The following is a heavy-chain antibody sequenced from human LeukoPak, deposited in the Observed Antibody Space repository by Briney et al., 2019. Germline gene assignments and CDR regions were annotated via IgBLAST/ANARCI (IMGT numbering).Heavy chain of an antibody. CDR1: GFSFSTYG. J-gene: IGHJ4*02. Sequence: PGGSLRLSCAASGFSFSTYGMHWVRQAPGKGLEWVAFIRFDGTNKYYTDSVKGRFTISRDNSKNTLYMQMNSLRADDTAVYHCAKDRSSDWYETPDHWGQGTLVIVSS. D-gene: IGHD6-19*01. CDR2: IRFDGTNK. V-gene: IGHV3-30*02. CDR3: AKDRSSDWYETPDH.